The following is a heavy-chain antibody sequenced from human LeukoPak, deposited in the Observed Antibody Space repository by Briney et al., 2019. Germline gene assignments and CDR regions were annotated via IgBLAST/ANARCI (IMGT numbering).Heavy chain of an antibody. CDR1: GFTFDDYA. Sequence: GRSLRLSCAASGFTFDDYAMHWVRQTPGKGLEWVSSISWNSDNIDYADSVKGRITISRNNGRNSLYLQMSSLRAEDTAFYYCAKSIRGVIFDYWGQGALVTVSS. D-gene: IGHD3-10*01. J-gene: IGHJ4*02. CDR2: ISWNSDNI. CDR3: AKSIRGVIFDY. V-gene: IGHV3-9*01.